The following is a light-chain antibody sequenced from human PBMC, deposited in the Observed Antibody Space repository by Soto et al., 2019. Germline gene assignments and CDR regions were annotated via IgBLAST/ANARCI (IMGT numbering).Light chain of an antibody. J-gene: IGKJ4*01. CDR3: QQYNNWPLT. CDR2: GAS. Sequence: EIVMTQSPATLSVSPGERATLSCRASQSVSSNLAWYQQKHGQAPRLLIYGASTRATGIPASFSGSGSGTEFTLTISSLQSEDFAVYYCQQYNNWPLTFGGGTKVEIK. V-gene: IGKV3-15*01. CDR1: QSVSSN.